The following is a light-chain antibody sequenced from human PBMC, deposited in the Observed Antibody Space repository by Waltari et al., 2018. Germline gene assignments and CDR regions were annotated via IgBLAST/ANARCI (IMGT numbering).Light chain of an antibody. CDR2: GAS. CDR3: QHYLRLPVT. Sequence: IVLMQSPGTLSLSPGESATLSCRTSQSVTRALAWYQQKPGQAPRLLIYGASNRATGIPDRFSGSGSGTDFSLTISSLEPEDFAVYYCQHYLRLPVTFGQGTKVEVK. CDR1: QSVTRA. V-gene: IGKV3-20*01. J-gene: IGKJ1*01.